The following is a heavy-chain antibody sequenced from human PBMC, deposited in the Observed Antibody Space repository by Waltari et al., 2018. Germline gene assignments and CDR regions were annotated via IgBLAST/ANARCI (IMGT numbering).Heavy chain of an antibody. J-gene: IGHJ4*02. CDR2: ISERGDST. D-gene: IGHD2-2*01. CDR1: GSSFTGDG. CDR3: AKEGVGYCTRTSCCIGFDL. V-gene: IGHV3-23*01. Sequence: EVQLLEAGGGLSQPGGSLRLSGAASGSSFTGDGIAWAPQAPGKGLDWVSSISERGDSTYYADSVKGRVTTSRDNSKNTVYLQMSNMRSEDTAVYYCAKEGVGYCTRTSCCIGFDLWGQGTLVTVSS.